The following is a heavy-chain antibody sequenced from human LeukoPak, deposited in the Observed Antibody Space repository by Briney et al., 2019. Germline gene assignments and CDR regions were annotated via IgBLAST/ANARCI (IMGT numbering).Heavy chain of an antibody. J-gene: IGHJ4*02. D-gene: IGHD4-17*01. V-gene: IGHV4-59*12. CDR2: IYYSGST. CDR3: ARDSVTTFDY. Sequence: SETLSLTCTVSGGSISSYYWNWIRQPPGKGLEWIGYIYYSGSTNYNPSLKSRVTISVDTSKNQFSLRLSSVTAADTAVYYCARDSVTTFDYWGQGTLVTVSS. CDR1: GGSISSYY.